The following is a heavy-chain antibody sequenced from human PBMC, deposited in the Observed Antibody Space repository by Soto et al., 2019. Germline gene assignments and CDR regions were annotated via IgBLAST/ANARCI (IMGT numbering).Heavy chain of an antibody. Sequence: SETLSLTCTVSGGSISSGDYYWSWIRRPPGKGLEWIGYIYYSGSTYYNPSLKSRVTISVDTSKNQFSLKLSSVTAADTAVYYCARERVRHYDFWSGYDDYYGMDVWGQGTTVTVSS. V-gene: IGHV4-30-4*01. CDR2: IYYSGST. D-gene: IGHD3-3*01. CDR1: GGSISSGDYY. CDR3: ARERVRHYDFWSGYDDYYGMDV. J-gene: IGHJ6*02.